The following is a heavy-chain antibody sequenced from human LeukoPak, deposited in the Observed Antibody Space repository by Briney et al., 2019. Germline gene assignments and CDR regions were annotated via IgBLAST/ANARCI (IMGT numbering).Heavy chain of an antibody. CDR2: INHSGST. J-gene: IGHJ5*02. V-gene: IGHV4-34*01. CDR1: GGSFSGYY. CDR3: ARGRGWFDP. Sequence: SETLSLTCAVYGGSFSGYYWSWIREPPGKGLEWIGEINHSGSTNYNPSLKSRVTISVDTSKNQFSLKLSSVTAADTAVYYCARGRGWFDPWGEGTLVTVSS.